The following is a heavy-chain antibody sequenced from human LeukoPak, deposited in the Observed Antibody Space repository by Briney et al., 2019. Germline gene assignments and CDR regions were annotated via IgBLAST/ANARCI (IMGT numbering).Heavy chain of an antibody. J-gene: IGHJ5*02. CDR1: GYTFTSYD. CDR2: MNPNIGNT. D-gene: IGHD6-13*01. V-gene: IGHV1-8*01. CDR3: GGNWLDP. Sequence: ASVKVSCKASGYTFTSYDINWVRQATGQGLEWMGWMNPNIGNTGYAQKFQGRVTMTRNTSEDTAVYYCARPPRRPYSSSWYGGNWLDPWGQGTLVTVSS.